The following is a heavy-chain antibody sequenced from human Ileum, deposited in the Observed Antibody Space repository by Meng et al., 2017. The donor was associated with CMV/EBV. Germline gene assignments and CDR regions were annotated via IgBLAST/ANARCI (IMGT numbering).Heavy chain of an antibody. Sequence: ASVKVSCKASGYTFTSYYMHWVRQAPGQGLEWMGIINPSGGSTSYAQKLQGRVTMTRDTSTSTVYMELSSLRSEDTAVYYCASSDYVDTAMVSSYYYYYGMDVWGQGTTVTVSS. CDR3: ASSDYVDTAMVSSYYYYYGMDV. V-gene: IGHV1-46*01. D-gene: IGHD5-18*01. CDR2: INPSGGST. J-gene: IGHJ6*02. CDR1: GYTFTSYY.